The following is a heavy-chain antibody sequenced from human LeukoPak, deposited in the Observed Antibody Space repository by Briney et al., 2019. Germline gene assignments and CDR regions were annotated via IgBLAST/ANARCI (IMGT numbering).Heavy chain of an antibody. CDR2: ISYDGSNK. CDR3: ARRNHYDSKETDY. CDR1: GFTFCSYA. V-gene: IGHV3-30*04. D-gene: IGHD3-22*01. Sequence: GGSLRLSSAASGFTFCSYAMHRVRQAPGKGLEGVALISYDGSNKYYGDSVKGRLTISRYNSKNKLYLQMNSLRAEDTAAYYCARRNHYDSKETDYWGQGTLVTVSS. J-gene: IGHJ4*02.